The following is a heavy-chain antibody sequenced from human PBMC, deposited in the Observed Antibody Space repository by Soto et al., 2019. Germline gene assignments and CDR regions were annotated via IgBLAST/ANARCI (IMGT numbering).Heavy chain of an antibody. CDR2: ISFDGNII. CDR1: EFSFSSYA. D-gene: IGHD3-9*01. J-gene: IGHJ4*02. CDR3: ARTFDTITYYFDY. V-gene: IGHV3-30-3*01. Sequence: GGSLRLSCAASEFSFSSYAMHWIRQAPGKGLEWVAVISFDGNIIHYADSVKGRFIISRDNSKNTLYLQMHSLSGEDTAVYYCARTFDTITYYFDYWVQGTLVTVSS.